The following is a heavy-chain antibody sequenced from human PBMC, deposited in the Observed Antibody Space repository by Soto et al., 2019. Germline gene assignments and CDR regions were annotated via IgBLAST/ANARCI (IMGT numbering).Heavy chain of an antibody. CDR1: GYSFHTYA. J-gene: IGHJ6*02. V-gene: IGHV1-18*01. CDR3: AREYGMDV. Sequence: QVQLVQSGAEVKKPGASVNVSCKSSGYSFHTYAISWVRQAPGQGLEWVGWISGYNGNTNYAQKFEGRVTLTTDTSTKTAFMEHRSLTGDDTAVSYCAREYGMDVWGQGTPVTVSS. CDR2: ISGYNGNT.